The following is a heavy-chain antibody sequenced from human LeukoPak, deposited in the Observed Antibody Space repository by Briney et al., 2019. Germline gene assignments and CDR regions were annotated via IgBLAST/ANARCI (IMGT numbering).Heavy chain of an antibody. D-gene: IGHD2-2*01. CDR1: GFTFSSYG. J-gene: IGHJ4*02. Sequence: GGSLRLSCAASGFTFSSYGMHWVRQAPGKGLEWVAFIRSDGSNKYYADSVTCRFTISRDNSKNTLYLQMNSLRAEDTAVNYCAKDRGGCSRTSCYPKVSTFGGQGTLVTVSS. CDR3: AKDRGGCSRTSCYPKVSTF. CDR2: IRSDGSNK. V-gene: IGHV3-30*02.